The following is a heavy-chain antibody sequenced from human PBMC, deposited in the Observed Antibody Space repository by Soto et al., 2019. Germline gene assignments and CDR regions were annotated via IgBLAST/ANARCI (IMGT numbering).Heavy chain of an antibody. Sequence: SETLSLTCAVSGGSISSGGYSWSWIRQPPGKGLEWIGYIYHSGSTYYNPSLKSRVTISVDRSKNQFSLKLSSVTAADTAVYYRARGATMIVVRRNGQDAFDIWGQGTMVTVSS. D-gene: IGHD3-22*01. CDR2: IYHSGST. CDR1: GGSISSGGYS. V-gene: IGHV4-30-2*01. CDR3: ARGATMIVVRRNGQDAFDI. J-gene: IGHJ3*02.